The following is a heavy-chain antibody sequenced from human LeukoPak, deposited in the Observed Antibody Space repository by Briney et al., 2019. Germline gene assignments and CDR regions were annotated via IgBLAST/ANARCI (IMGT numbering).Heavy chain of an antibody. CDR3: ARGGYSSTWLYAFDI. D-gene: IGHD6-13*01. V-gene: IGHV3-21*01. CDR1: GFTVSNNF. J-gene: IGHJ3*02. CDR2: ISSSSSYI. Sequence: PGESLRLSCAASGFTVSNNFMGWVRQAPGKGLEWVSSISSSSSYIYYADSVKGRFTISRDNAKNSLYLQMNSLRAEDTALYYCARGGYSSTWLYAFDIWGQGTMVTVSS.